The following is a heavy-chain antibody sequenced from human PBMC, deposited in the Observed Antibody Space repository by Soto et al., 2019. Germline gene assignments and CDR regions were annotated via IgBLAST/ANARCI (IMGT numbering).Heavy chain of an antibody. V-gene: IGHV3-9*01. CDR1: GVSFRSYA. CDR2: ISWNSGSI. CDR3: AKDIGWYSSSPCCIHY. D-gene: IGHD6-6*01. Sequence: PGGSMILSCAASGVSFRSYALHWVRQAPGKGLEWVSGISWNSGSIGYADSVKGRFTISRDNAKNSLYLQMNSLRAEDTALYYCAKDIGWYSSSPCCIHYCGQGTLVTVSS. J-gene: IGHJ4*02.